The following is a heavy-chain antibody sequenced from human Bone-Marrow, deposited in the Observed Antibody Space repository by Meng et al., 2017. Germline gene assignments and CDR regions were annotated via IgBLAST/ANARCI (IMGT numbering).Heavy chain of an antibody. CDR2: IYHSGST. D-gene: IGHD3-10*01. Sequence: QGQLQEAGPGLVEPSGTLSLTCAVSGGSSSSSNWWRWVRQPPGKGLEWIGEIYHSGSTNYNPSLKSRVTISVDKSKNQFSLKLSSVTAADTAVYYCARSRGLYYGSGSYYSNWFDPWGQGTLVTVSS. CDR3: ARSRGLYYGSGSYYSNWFDP. CDR1: GGSSSSSNW. V-gene: IGHV4-4*02. J-gene: IGHJ5*02.